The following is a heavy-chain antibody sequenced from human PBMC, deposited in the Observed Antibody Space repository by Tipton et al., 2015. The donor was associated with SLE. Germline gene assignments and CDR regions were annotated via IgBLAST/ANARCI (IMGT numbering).Heavy chain of an antibody. V-gene: IGHV4-59*01. J-gene: IGHJ4*02. D-gene: IGHD3-10*01. CDR3: GRGGGAYFDY. CDR1: GGSISSYY. Sequence: TLSLTCTVSGGSISSYYWSWIRPPQGKGLEWIGYIYYSGSTNYNPSLKSRVTISVDTSKNQFSLKLSSVTAADTAVYYCGRGGGAYFDYLGQGTLVTVSS. CDR2: IYYSGST.